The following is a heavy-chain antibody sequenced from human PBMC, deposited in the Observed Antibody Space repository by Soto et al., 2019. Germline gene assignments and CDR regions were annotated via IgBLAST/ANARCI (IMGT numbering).Heavy chain of an antibody. CDR3: AKFGMATTKRSPPYYIDY. V-gene: IGHV3-23*01. CDR2: ISGSGGGT. CDR1: GFTFSSYA. Sequence: PGGSLRLSCAASGFTFSSYAMSWVRQAPGKGLEWVSSISGSGGGTYYADSVKGRFTFSRDNSKNTLYLQRNSLRAEDTAVYYCAKFGMATTKRSPPYYIDYWGQGALVTVSS. D-gene: IGHD1-1*01. J-gene: IGHJ4*02.